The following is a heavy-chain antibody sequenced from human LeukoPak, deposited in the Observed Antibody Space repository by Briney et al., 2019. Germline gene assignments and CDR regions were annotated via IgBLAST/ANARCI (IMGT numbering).Heavy chain of an antibody. CDR2: ISGSGGST. Sequence: GGSLRLSCAASGFTFSSYAMSWVRQAPGKGLEWVSAISGSGGSTYYADYVKGRFTISRDNSKNTLYLQMNSLRAEDTAVYYCAKGGYSGYDYEGEYFDYWGQGTLVTVSS. CDR3: AKGGYSGYDYEGEYFDY. D-gene: IGHD5-12*01. J-gene: IGHJ4*02. V-gene: IGHV3-23*01. CDR1: GFTFSSYA.